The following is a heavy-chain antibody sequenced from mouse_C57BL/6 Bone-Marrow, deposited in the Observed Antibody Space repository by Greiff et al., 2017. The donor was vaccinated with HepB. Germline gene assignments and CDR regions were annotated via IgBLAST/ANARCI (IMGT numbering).Heavy chain of an antibody. CDR3: ARSGFYSNYEAWFAY. Sequence: VQLQQSGAELVRPGTSVKVSCKASGYAFTNYLIEWVKQRPGQGLEWIGVINPGSGGTNYNEKSKGKATLTADKSSSTAYMQLSSLTSEDSAVYFCARSGFYSNYEAWFAYWGQGTLVTVSA. J-gene: IGHJ3*01. CDR1: GYAFTNYL. V-gene: IGHV1-54*01. CDR2: INPGSGGT. D-gene: IGHD2-5*01.